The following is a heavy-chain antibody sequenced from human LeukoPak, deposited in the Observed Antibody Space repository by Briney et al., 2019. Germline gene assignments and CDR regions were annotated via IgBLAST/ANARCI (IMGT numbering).Heavy chain of an antibody. CDR1: GFTFDDYA. V-gene: IGHV3-43*02. J-gene: IGHJ6*02. D-gene: IGHD6-19*01. CDR3: AKGAWEWLAPGGRMDV. CDR2: ISGDGGST. Sequence: GGSLRLSCAASGFTFDDYAMHWVRQAPGKGLEWVSLISGDGGSTYYADSVKGRFTISRDNSKNSLYLQMHSQRTEDTALYYCAKGAWEWLAPGGRMDVWGQGTTVTVPS.